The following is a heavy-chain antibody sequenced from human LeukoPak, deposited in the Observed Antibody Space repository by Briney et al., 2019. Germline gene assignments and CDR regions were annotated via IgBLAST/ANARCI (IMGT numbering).Heavy chain of an antibody. J-gene: IGHJ3*02. V-gene: IGHV3-23*01. D-gene: IGHD1-26*01. CDR2: ISGSGGST. CDR1: GFTFSNYA. Sequence: GGSLRLSCAASGFTFSNYAMSWVRQAPGKGLEWVSVISGSGGSTYYADSVEGRFTVSRDNSKNTLYLQMNSLRAEDTAVYYCARGGSYLSAFDIWGQGTMVTVSS. CDR3: ARGGSYLSAFDI.